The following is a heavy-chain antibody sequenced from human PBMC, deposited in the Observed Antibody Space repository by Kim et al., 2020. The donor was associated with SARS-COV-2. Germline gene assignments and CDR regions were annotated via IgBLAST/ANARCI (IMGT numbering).Heavy chain of an antibody. Sequence: VDSVKSPFTISRDNAKNSLYLQMNSLRAEGTAVYYCAREGYYYGSGHFDYWGQGTLVTVSS. D-gene: IGHD3-10*01. V-gene: IGHV3-7*01. J-gene: IGHJ4*02. CDR3: AREGYYYGSGHFDY.